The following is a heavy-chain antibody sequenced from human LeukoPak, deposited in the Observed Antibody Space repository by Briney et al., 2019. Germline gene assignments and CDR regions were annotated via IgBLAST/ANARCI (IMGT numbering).Heavy chain of an antibody. CDR1: GGSISSYY. Sequence: PSETLSLTCTVSGGSISSYYWSWIRQPPGKGLEWIGYIYYSGSTNYNPSLKSRVTISVDTSKNQFSLKLSSVTAADTAVYYCARPKSVGEYYDAWFDPWGQGTLVTVSS. CDR3: ARPKSVGEYYDAWFDP. D-gene: IGHD3-16*01. J-gene: IGHJ5*02. V-gene: IGHV4-59*12. CDR2: IYYSGST.